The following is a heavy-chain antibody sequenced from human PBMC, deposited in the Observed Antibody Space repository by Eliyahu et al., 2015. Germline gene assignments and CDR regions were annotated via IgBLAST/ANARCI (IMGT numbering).Heavy chain of an antibody. V-gene: IGHV4-4*09. CDR2: TSGST. CDR3: ARQGPNDYGDYVRGNYYYYGMDV. J-gene: IGHJ6*02. D-gene: IGHD4-17*01. Sequence: TSGSTNYNPSLKSRVTISVDTSKNQFSLKLSSVTAADTAVYYCARQGPNDYGDYVRGNYYYYGMDVWGQGTTVTVSS.